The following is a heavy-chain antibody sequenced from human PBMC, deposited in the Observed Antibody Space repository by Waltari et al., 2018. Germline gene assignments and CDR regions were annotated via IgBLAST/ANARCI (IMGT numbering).Heavy chain of an antibody. J-gene: IGHJ6*03. CDR1: GFNFNTYR. D-gene: IGHD2-15*01. CDR2: IREDGRHD. CDR3: VTYPVIGGYWYMDV. Sequence: EVQLVESGGGLVQPGGSLTVSCATSGFNFNTYRMSWARQAPGKGVGWVAKIREDGRHDHYLDSVKGRCTISRDNAKSSVYLHMSSLRAEDTAVYYCVTYPVIGGYWYMDVWGKGTTVTVAS. V-gene: IGHV3-7*01.